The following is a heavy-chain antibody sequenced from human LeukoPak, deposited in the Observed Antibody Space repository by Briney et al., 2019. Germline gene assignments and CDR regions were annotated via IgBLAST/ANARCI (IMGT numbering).Heavy chain of an antibody. CDR1: GFTFSSYS. V-gene: IGHV3-21*01. Sequence: PGGSLRLSCAASGFTFSSYSVNWVRQAPGKGLEWVSSISSSSSYIYYAGSVKGRFTISRDNAKNSLYLQMNSLRAEDTAVYYCARGTRGYSYGRNFDYWGQGTLVTVSS. D-gene: IGHD5-18*01. CDR2: ISSSSSYI. CDR3: ARGTRGYSYGRNFDY. J-gene: IGHJ4*02.